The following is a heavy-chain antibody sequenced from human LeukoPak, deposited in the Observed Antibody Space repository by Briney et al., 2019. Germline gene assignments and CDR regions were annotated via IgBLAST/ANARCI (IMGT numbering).Heavy chain of an antibody. J-gene: IGHJ4*02. CDR2: IYHSGST. V-gene: IGHV4-59*08. CDR3: ARRGYYYDSSHYYYFDY. D-gene: IGHD3-22*01. CDR1: GVSITSYY. Sequence: SETLSLTCTVSGVSITSYYWSWIRQPPGQGLEWVWSIYHSGSTNDNPSLKSRVTTSVDTSKNQFSLKLSSVTAADTAVYYCARRGYYYDSSHYYYFDYWGQGTLVTVSS.